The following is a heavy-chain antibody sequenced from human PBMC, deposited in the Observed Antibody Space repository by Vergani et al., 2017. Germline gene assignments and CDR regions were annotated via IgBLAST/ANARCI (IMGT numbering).Heavy chain of an antibody. CDR2: INPSGGST. V-gene: IGHV1-46*01. Sequence: QVQLVQSGAAVKKPGASVKVSCKASGYTLSSYYMHWVRQAPGQGLEWMGIINPSGGSTSYAQKFQGRVTMTRDTSTSTVYMELSSLRSEYTAVYYCARKVALACKWWCPYYYYGMDVWGQGTTVTFSS. CDR3: ARKVALACKWWCPYYYYGMDV. CDR1: GYTLSSYY. J-gene: IGHJ6*02. D-gene: IGHD6-19*01.